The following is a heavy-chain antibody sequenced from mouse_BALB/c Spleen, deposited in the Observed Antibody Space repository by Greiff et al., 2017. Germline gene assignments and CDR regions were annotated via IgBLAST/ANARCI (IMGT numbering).Heavy chain of an antibody. CDR1: GYTFTSYW. Sequence: VQLQESGAELAKPGASVKMSCKASGYTFTSYWMHWVNQRPGQGLEWIGYINHSTGYTEYNQKFKDKATLTADKSSSTAYMQLSSLTSEDSAVYYCARVGPEDYWGQGTTLTVSS. CDR2: INHSTGYT. CDR3: ARVGPEDY. V-gene: IGHV1-7*01. J-gene: IGHJ2*01.